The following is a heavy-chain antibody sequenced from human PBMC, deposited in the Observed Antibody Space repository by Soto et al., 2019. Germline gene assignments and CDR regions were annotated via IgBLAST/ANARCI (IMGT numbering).Heavy chain of an antibody. Sequence: GASVKVSCKASGYTFTSYDINWVRQATGQGLEWMGWMNPNSGNTGCAQKFQGRVTMTRNTSISTAYMELSSLRSEDTAVYYCARGGVGCSGGSCYHIAHTDYWGQGTLVTVSS. J-gene: IGHJ4*02. D-gene: IGHD2-15*01. CDR3: ARGGVGCSGGSCYHIAHTDY. CDR1: GYTFTSYD. V-gene: IGHV1-8*01. CDR2: MNPNSGNT.